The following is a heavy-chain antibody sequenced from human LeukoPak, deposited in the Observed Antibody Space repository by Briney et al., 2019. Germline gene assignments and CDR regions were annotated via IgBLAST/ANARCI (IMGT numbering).Heavy chain of an antibody. V-gene: IGHV3-49*03. CDR1: GFTFGDYA. CDR3: ARDGDRKSRYFDL. D-gene: IGHD2-21*01. Sequence: PGRSLRLSCTASGFTFGDYAMSWFRQAPGKGLEWVGFIRSKAYGGTTEYAASVKGRFTISRDNAKNSLYLQMNSLRAEDTAVYYCARDGDRKSRYFDLWGRGTLVTVSS. CDR2: IRSKAYGGTT. J-gene: IGHJ2*01.